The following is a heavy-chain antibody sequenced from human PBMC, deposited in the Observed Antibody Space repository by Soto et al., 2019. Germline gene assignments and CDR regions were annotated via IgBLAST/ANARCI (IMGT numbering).Heavy chain of an antibody. CDR2: IGTAGDT. CDR1: GFTFSGFD. D-gene: IGHD2-15*01. Sequence: LRLSCEASGFTFSGFDMHWVRQPTGKGLEWVSTIGTAGDTYYAVSVKGRFAISRDNAKNSLSLQMNSLRAGDTAVYFCARGQEVGAHFFDSWGQGTQVTVSS. CDR3: ARGQEVGAHFFDS. V-gene: IGHV3-13*01. J-gene: IGHJ4*02.